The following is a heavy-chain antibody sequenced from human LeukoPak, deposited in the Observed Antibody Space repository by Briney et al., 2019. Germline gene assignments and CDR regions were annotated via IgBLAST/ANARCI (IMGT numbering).Heavy chain of an antibody. CDR3: AKFDNRIVGAASFNY. Sequence: GGSLRLSCAASGLTFSIHWMNWVRQAPGKGLECVANINQDGSDKYYVDSVKGRFTISRDNTKNSLYLQMNSLRAEDTAVYYCAKFDNRIVGAASFNYWGQGTLVTVSS. J-gene: IGHJ4*02. CDR1: GLTFSIHW. V-gene: IGHV3-7*01. CDR2: INQDGSDK. D-gene: IGHD1-26*01.